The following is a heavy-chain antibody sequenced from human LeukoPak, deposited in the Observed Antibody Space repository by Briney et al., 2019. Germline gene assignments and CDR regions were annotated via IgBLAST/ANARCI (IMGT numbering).Heavy chain of an antibody. CDR3: ARGLTYYYDSSGYLFSAYYYMDV. Sequence: SETLSLTCAVHGGSFTDYYWSWIRQSPGKRLEWIGETNHSGTINYNPSLKSRVTVSVDTSKNRFSLTLSSVTAADTALYYCARGLTYYYDSSGYLFSAYYYMDVWGEGTTVTVSS. CDR2: TNHSGTI. D-gene: IGHD3-22*01. J-gene: IGHJ6*03. CDR1: GGSFTDYY. V-gene: IGHV4-34*01.